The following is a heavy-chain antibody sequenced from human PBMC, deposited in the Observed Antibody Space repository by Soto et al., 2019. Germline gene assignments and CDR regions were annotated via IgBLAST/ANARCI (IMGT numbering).Heavy chain of an antibody. D-gene: IGHD3-9*01. Sequence: SVKVSCKASGGTFSSYTISWVRQAPGQGLEWMGRIIPISGSTNYAQKFQGRVTITADTSTSTAYMELSRLRSDDTAVYYCARPHYDILTGPATANWFDPWGQGTLVTVSS. CDR1: GGTFSSYT. CDR3: ARPHYDILTGPATANWFDP. CDR2: IIPISGST. V-gene: IGHV1-69*02. J-gene: IGHJ5*02.